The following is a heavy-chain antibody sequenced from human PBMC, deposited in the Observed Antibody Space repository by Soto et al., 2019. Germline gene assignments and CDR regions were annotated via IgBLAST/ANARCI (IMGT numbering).Heavy chain of an antibody. V-gene: IGHV4-59*01. CDR2: IYYSGST. CDR3: AGESFYDSGGFHGFDY. D-gene: IGHD3-22*01. J-gene: IGHJ4*02. CDR1: GGSISSYY. Sequence: QVQLQESGPGLVKPSETLSLTCTVSGGSISSYYWSWIRQPPGKGLEWIGYIYYSGSTNYNPSLQSRVTIAVDTSNNQFSLKLSSVTAADTAVYYCAGESFYDSGGFHGFDYWGQGTLVTVSS.